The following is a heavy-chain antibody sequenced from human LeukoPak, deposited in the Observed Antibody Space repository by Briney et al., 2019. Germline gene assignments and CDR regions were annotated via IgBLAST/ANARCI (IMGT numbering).Heavy chain of an antibody. Sequence: SETLSLTCAVSGGSLSSSNWWSWVRQPPGKGLEWIGEIYHGGSTHYNPSLKSRVTMSVDKSKNQFSLELSSVTAADAAVYYCARGEEHGSGTVHFDYWGQGILVTVSS. J-gene: IGHJ4*02. V-gene: IGHV4-4*02. D-gene: IGHD3-10*01. CDR3: ARGEEHGSGTVHFDY. CDR2: IYHGGST. CDR1: GGSLSSSNW.